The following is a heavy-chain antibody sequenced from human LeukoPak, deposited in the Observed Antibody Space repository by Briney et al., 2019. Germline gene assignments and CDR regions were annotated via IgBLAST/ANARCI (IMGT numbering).Heavy chain of an antibody. CDR3: ARSLKTAFDY. Sequence: SETLSLTCTVSGGSISGYYWSWIRQPPGKGLEWIGYIYYSGSTYYNPSLKSRVTISVDTSKNQFSLKLSSVTAADTAVYYCARSLKTAFDYWGQGTLVTVSS. V-gene: IGHV4-59*08. J-gene: IGHJ4*02. CDR1: GGSISGYY. CDR2: IYYSGST.